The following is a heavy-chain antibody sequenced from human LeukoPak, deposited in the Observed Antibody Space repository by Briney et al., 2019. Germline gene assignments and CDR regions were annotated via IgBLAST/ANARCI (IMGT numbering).Heavy chain of an antibody. CDR2: ISSSGSTI. CDR1: GSTFSDYY. CDR3: ARGYIYGHYYFDY. V-gene: IGHV3-11*04. J-gene: IGHJ4*02. Sequence: GGSLRLSCAASGSTFSDYYMSWIRRAPGKGLEWVSYISSSGSTIYYADSVKGRFTISRDNAKNSLYLQMNSLRAEDTAVYYCARGYIYGHYYFDYWGQGTLVTVSS. D-gene: IGHD5-18*01.